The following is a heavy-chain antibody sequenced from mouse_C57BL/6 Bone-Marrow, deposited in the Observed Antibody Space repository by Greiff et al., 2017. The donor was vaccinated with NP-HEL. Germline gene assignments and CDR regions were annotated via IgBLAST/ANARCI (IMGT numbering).Heavy chain of an antibody. Sequence: QVQLQQSGAELVKPGASVKLSCKASGYTFTSYWMHWVKQRPGRGLEWLGRIDPNSGGTKYNEKFKSKATLTVAKPSSPAYMQLSSLTSEGSAVYYCARWHYYGSSLDYWGQGTTLTVSS. D-gene: IGHD1-1*01. V-gene: IGHV1-72*01. J-gene: IGHJ2*01. CDR1: GYTFTSYW. CDR2: IDPNSGGT. CDR3: ARWHYYGSSLDY.